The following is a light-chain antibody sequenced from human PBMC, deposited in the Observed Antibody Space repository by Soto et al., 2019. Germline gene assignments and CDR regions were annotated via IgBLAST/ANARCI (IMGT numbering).Light chain of an antibody. J-gene: IGLJ1*01. V-gene: IGLV1-40*01. CDR2: GNS. CDR3: QSYDSSLSGDA. Sequence: QSVLTQPPSVSGAPGQRVTISCTGSSSNIGAGYDVHWYQQLPGTAPKLLIYGNSNRPSGVPDRFSGSKSGTSASLAITGLQAEDEADYYCQSYDSSLSGDAFGTGTKVTVL. CDR1: SSNIGAGYD.